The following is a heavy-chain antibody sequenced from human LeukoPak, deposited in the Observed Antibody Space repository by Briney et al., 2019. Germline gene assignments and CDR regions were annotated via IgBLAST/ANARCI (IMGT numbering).Heavy chain of an antibody. V-gene: IGHV3-30*03. D-gene: IGHD4-23*01. Sequence: GRSLRLSCAASGFTFSSYGMHWVRQAPGKGPEWVAVISYDGSNKYYADSVKGRFTISRDNSKNTLYLQMNSLRAEDTAVYYCVGGNLQDAFDIWGQGTMVTVSS. J-gene: IGHJ3*02. CDR3: VGGNLQDAFDI. CDR1: GFTFSSYG. CDR2: ISYDGSNK.